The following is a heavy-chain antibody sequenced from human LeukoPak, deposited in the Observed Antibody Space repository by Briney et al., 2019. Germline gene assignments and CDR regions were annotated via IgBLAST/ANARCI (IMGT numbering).Heavy chain of an antibody. CDR1: GFTFSSYW. Sequence: GGSLRLSCAASGFTFSSYWMTWVRQAPGKGLEWVANIKQDGSEKYYVDSVKGRFTISRDNAKSSLYLQMDSLRAEDTTVYYCARAIGKSEGYWGQGTLVTVSS. J-gene: IGHJ4*02. CDR3: ARAIGKSEGY. D-gene: IGHD4-23*01. V-gene: IGHV3-7*01. CDR2: IKQDGSEK.